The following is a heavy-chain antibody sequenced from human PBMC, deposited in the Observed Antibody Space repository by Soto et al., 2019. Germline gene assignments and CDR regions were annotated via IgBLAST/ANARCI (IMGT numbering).Heavy chain of an antibody. CDR2: ISAYNGNT. D-gene: IGHD3-22*01. J-gene: IGHJ5*02. Sequence: QVQLVQSGAEVKKPGASVKVSCKASGYTFTSYGISWVRQAPGQGLEWMGWISAYNGNTNYAQKLQGRVTMTTDTATSTAYMELMSLRSDDRAVYYCARNGRDSSGYYYGWFDPWGQGTLVTVSS. CDR3: ARNGRDSSGYYYGWFDP. CDR1: GYTFTSYG. V-gene: IGHV1-18*01.